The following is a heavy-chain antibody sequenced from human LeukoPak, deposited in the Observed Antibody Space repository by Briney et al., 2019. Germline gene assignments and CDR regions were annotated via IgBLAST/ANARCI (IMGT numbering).Heavy chain of an antibody. CDR3: ARGYGKDYLYYYYGMDV. CDR2: IKKDGSEK. J-gene: IGHJ6*02. CDR1: GLTFSTYW. D-gene: IGHD4-11*01. V-gene: IGHV3-7*03. Sequence: GGSLRLSCAASGLTFSTYWMSWVRQAPGKGLEWVANIKKDGSEKYYVDSVKGRFTISRDNAKNSLYLQMNSLRAEDTAVYYCARGYGKDYLYYYYGMDVWGQGTTVTVSS.